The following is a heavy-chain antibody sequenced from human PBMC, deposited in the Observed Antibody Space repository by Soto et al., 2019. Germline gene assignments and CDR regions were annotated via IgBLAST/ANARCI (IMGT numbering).Heavy chain of an antibody. V-gene: IGHV3-30-3*01. J-gene: IGHJ6*02. CDR2: VSFGGVNK. CDR3: STYQVLAYYYGSGPIDCSAKDV. D-gene: IGHD3-10*01. Sequence: PGGSLRISCAASGFTFSRYAMHWVRQAPGKVRELVAVVSFGGVNKYYACSVKGRFTISRDNLKNTLYLQMNSLRVEDTAIYYCSTYQVLAYYYGSGPIDCSAKDVRGPGTKVSV. CDR1: GFTFSRYA.